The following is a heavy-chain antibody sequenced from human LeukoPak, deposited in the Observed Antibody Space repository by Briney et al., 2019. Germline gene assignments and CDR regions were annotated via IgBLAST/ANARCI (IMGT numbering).Heavy chain of an antibody. CDR2: ISWNSGSI. V-gene: IGHV3-9*02. D-gene: IGHD3-10*01. CDR1: GFTSDDYA. J-gene: IGHJ4*02. Sequence: PGGSLRLSCAASGFTSDDYAMHWVRQAPGKGLEWVSGISWNSGSIGYADSVKGRFTISRDNAKNSLYLQMNSLRAEDTALYYCAKDIGAYYYGSGSSGFFDYWGQGTLVTVSS. CDR3: AKDIGAYYYGSGSSGFFDY.